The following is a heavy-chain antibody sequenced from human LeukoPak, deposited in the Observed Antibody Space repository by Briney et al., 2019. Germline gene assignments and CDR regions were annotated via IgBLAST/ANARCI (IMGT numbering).Heavy chain of an antibody. Sequence: ASVKVSCKASGYTFTSFGISWVRQAPGQGLEWMGWISAYNGHTNYAQNLQGRVTMTTGTSSSTAYMELRSLRSDDTAVYYCARDQVVGATAGTFDYWGQGTLVTVPS. CDR3: ARDQVVGATAGTFDY. J-gene: IGHJ4*02. V-gene: IGHV1-18*01. CDR2: ISAYNGHT. D-gene: IGHD1-26*01. CDR1: GYTFTSFG.